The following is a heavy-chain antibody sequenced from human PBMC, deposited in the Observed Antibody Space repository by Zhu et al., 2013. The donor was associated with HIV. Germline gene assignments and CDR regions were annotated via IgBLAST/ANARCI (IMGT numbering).Heavy chain of an antibody. Sequence: QVQLVQSGAEVKKPGASVKVSCKASGYTFTSYAMHWVRQAPGQRLEWMGWINAGNGNTKYSQKFQGRVTITRDTSASTAYMELSSLRSEDTAVYYCARDSSSWYPTGQFDYWGQGTLVTVSS. J-gene: IGHJ4*02. CDR1: GYTFTSYA. D-gene: IGHD6-13*01. CDR2: INAGNGNT. V-gene: IGHV1-3*01. CDR3: ARDSSSWYPTGQFDY.